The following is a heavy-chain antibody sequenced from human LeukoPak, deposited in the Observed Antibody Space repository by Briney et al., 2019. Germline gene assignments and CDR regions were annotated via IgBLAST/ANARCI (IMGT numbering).Heavy chain of an antibody. CDR3: ARQHHNYYYYMDV. V-gene: IGHV4-34*01. D-gene: IGHD2-21*01. J-gene: IGHJ6*03. CDR2: IYYGGST. CDR1: GGSFSGYY. Sequence: KSSETLSLTCAVYGGSFSGYYWSWIRQPPGKGLEWIGSIYYGGSTQYKPSLKSRVTISVDTSRNQFFLNLRSVIAADTAVYYCARQHHNYYYYMDVWGKGATVTVSS.